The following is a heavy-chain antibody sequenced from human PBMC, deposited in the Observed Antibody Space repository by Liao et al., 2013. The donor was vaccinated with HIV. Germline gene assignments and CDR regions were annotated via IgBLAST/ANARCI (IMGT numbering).Heavy chain of an antibody. V-gene: IGHV4-4*07. CDR3: ARDPGDRRWFDS. CDR2: IHSSGDN. Sequence: QVQLQESGPGLVRPSETLSLTCSVSGGSISGSYWSWIRQPAGKGLEWIGRIHSSGDNRHYNPSYQSRVTMSVDTSKNQFSMKLISVTAADTAVYYCARDPGDRRWFDSWGQGTLVTVSS. D-gene: IGHD3-16*01. CDR1: GGSISGSY. J-gene: IGHJ5*01.